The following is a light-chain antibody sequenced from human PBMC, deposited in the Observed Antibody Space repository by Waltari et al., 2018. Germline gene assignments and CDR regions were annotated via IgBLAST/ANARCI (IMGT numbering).Light chain of an antibody. V-gene: IGKV3-20*01. Sequence: EIVLTQPRGTIALSPGDTATLSCRASQRVSSTLAWYQQKPGQAPRLRIYDTSSRAAGIPDRFSGSGFGTDFSLTISRLEPEDFAVYYCQKDGMLPATFGQGTKVEIK. CDR2: DTS. CDR1: QRVSST. J-gene: IGKJ1*01. CDR3: QKDGMLPAT.